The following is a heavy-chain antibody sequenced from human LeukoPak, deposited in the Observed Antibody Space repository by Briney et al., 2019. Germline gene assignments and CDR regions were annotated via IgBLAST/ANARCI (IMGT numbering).Heavy chain of an antibody. V-gene: IGHV4-59*01. D-gene: IGHD6-19*01. J-gene: IGHJ5*02. CDR3: AREVPGTQRTPDWFDP. CDR2: IYYSGST. Sequence: SETLSLTCTVSGGSISSYYWSWIRQPPGKGLEWIGYIYYSGSTNYNPSLKSRVTISVDTSKNQFSLKLSSVPAADTAVYYCAREVPGTQRTPDWFDPWGQGTLVTVSS. CDR1: GGSISSYY.